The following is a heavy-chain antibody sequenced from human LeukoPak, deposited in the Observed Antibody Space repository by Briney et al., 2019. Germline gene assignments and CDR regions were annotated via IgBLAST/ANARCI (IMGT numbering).Heavy chain of an antibody. V-gene: IGHV3-20*04. CDR1: GFTFDDYG. Sequence: GGSLRLSCAASGFTFDDYGMSWFRQAPGKGLEWVSGINWNGGSTGYANSVKGRFTISRDNAKNSLYLQMNSLRAEDTALYYCARDPAGHSDYWGQGTLVTVSS. J-gene: IGHJ4*02. CDR3: ARDPAGHSDY. CDR2: INWNGGST. D-gene: IGHD2-21*01.